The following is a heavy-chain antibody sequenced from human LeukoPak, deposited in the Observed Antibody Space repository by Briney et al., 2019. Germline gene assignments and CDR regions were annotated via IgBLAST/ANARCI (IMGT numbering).Heavy chain of an antibody. V-gene: IGHV3-64D*06. CDR1: GITFSSHA. D-gene: IGHD3-10*01. CDR2: ISDNGGMT. CDR3: AKEYRRLWFGLSAFDI. J-gene: IGHJ3*02. Sequence: GGSLRLSCSASGITFSSHAMHWVRQAPGKGLEYVSAISDNGGMTFYADSVKGRFTISRDNSKNTLYLQMSSLRGEDTAVYYCAKEYRRLWFGLSAFDIWGQGTVATVSS.